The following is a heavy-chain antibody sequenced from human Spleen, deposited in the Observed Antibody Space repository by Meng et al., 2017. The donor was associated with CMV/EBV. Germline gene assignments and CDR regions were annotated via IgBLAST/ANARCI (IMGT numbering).Heavy chain of an antibody. J-gene: IGHJ5*02. CDR3: ARGGSTSLRFLNWFDP. V-gene: IGHV3-64*02. CDR1: GFTFSSYA. CDR2: ISSNGGST. D-gene: IGHD2-2*01. Sequence: GESLKISCAASGFTFSSYAMHWVRQAPGKGLEYVSAISSNGGSTYYADSVKGRFTISRDNAKNSLYLQMNSLRAEDTAVYYCARGGSTSLRFLNWFDPWGQGTLVTVSS.